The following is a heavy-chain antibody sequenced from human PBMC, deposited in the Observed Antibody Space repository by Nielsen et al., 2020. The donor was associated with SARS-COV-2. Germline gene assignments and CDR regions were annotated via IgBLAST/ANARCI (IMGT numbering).Heavy chain of an antibody. CDR3: ARVQGIQLWSYYFDY. CDR1: GGSISSYY. J-gene: IGHJ4*02. Sequence: SETLSLTCIVSGGSISSYYWSWIRQPPGKGLEWIGYIYYSGSTNYNPSLKSRVTISVDTSKNQFSLKLSSVTAADTAVYYCARVQGIQLWSYYFDYWGQGTLVTVSS. D-gene: IGHD5-18*01. V-gene: IGHV4-59*01. CDR2: IYYSGST.